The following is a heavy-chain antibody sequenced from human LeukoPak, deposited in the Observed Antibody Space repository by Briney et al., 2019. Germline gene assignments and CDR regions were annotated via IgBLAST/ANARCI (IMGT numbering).Heavy chain of an antibody. CDR2: INTDGTVT. D-gene: IGHD6-19*01. V-gene: IGHV3-74*01. CDR1: GFTFSKYW. J-gene: IGHJ4*02. Sequence: GGSPRLSCAASGFTFSKYWMLWVRQAPGKGLESVSRINTDGTVTTFADSVKGRFTVSRDNADNTMFLQMNSVRDEDTAVYYCATKQWLAPPPDSWGQGTPVTVSS. CDR3: ATKQWLAPPPDS.